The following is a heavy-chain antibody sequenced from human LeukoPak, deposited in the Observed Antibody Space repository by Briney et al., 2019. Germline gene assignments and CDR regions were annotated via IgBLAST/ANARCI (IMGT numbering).Heavy chain of an antibody. V-gene: IGHV5-51*01. D-gene: IGHD3-3*02. Sequence: GESLKISCEGSGYSFTSYWIAWVRQMPGKGLEWMGIIYPADSDARYSPSFQGHVTISADKSISTAYLQWSSLKASDTAMYYCAGLRRISSSPDYWGQGTLVTVSS. CDR2: IYPADSDA. J-gene: IGHJ4*02. CDR3: AGLRRISSSPDY. CDR1: GYSFTSYW.